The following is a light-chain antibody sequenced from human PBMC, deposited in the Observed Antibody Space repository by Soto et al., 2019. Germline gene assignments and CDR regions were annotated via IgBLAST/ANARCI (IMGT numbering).Light chain of an antibody. CDR2: DNT. Sequence: QSVLTQPPSVSGAPGQRVTISCTGSSSNIGAGYDVHWYQRFPGTAPKLLIYDNTNRPSGVPDRFSGSKSGTSASLAITRLQAEDEADYYCQSYDRSLSGVVFGGGTKLTVL. J-gene: IGLJ2*01. V-gene: IGLV1-40*01. CDR3: QSYDRSLSGVV. CDR1: SSNIGAGYD.